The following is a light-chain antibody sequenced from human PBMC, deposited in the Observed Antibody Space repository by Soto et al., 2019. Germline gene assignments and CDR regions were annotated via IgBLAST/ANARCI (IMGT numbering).Light chain of an antibody. J-gene: IGKJ4*01. CDR3: QQLRSYPST. Sequence: ATQMTQSPSSRSSSLGDRITITCRASRDIGSDLSWYQQKPGKAPKLLIYAASILQSGVPSRFSGSVFGTDGTLTISSLQEEDGSSYFCQQLRSYPSTFGGGTKVDIK. V-gene: IGKV1-6*01. CDR1: RDIGSD. CDR2: AAS.